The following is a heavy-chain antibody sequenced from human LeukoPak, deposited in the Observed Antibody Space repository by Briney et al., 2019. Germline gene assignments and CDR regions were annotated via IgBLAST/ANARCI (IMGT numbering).Heavy chain of an antibody. J-gene: IGHJ4*02. Sequence: PGGSLRLSCAAYGFILSNCWMSWFRQAPGMGLEWVANIKPDGSEKYYVASLRGRFTIPRDNAKKSLFLQMDSLAAEDTAVYYCARDQNLFSPMDDSGYYRHYGGQGTRVTVSS. CDR1: GFILSNCW. CDR2: IKPDGSEK. D-gene: IGHD3-22*01. V-gene: IGHV3-7*01. CDR3: ARDQNLFSPMDDSGYYRHY.